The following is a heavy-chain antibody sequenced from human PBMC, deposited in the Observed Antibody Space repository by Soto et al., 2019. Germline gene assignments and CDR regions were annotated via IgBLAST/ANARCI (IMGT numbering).Heavy chain of an antibody. J-gene: IGHJ4*02. CDR1: GGIFSTYA. D-gene: IGHD3-10*01. Sequence: QVQLVQSGAEVKKPGSSVKVSCKASGGIFSTYAISWLRQAPGQGLEWMGGIIPIFGTPNYAQRFQGRVTLTADASTSTDYMELSRLRSEDTAVYYCARDRDDYGSGNYYNRIDFWGQGTLVTVSS. CDR3: ARDRDDYGSGNYYNRIDF. CDR2: IIPIFGTP. V-gene: IGHV1-69*01.